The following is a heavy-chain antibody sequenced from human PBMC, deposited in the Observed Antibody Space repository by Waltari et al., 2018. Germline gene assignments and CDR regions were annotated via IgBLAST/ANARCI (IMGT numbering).Heavy chain of an antibody. CDR3: ARDPGSARYFDY. J-gene: IGHJ4*02. CDR2: ISSATYR. V-gene: IGHV3-21*04. D-gene: IGHD2-15*01. CDR1: GFSFRSYN. Sequence: EVQLVESGGGLVKPGESLRLSCAASGFSFRSYNMGWVRQAPGKGLGWVSTISSATYRFDRDSLKGRFAISRDNAKDVLYLQMNSLRADDTAIYYCARDPGSARYFDYWGQGVLVTVSS.